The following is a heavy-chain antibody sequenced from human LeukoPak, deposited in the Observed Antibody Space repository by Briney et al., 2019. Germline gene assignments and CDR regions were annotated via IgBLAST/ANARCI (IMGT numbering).Heavy chain of an antibody. V-gene: IGHV3-30-3*01. D-gene: IGHD5-18*01. J-gene: IGHJ4*02. CDR2: ISYDGSNK. CDR3: ASGRIQLWSVPFDY. CDR1: GFTFSSYA. Sequence: GGSLRLSCAASGFTFSSYAMHWVRQAPGKGLEWVAVISYDGSNKYYADSVKGRFTISRDNSKNTLYLQMNSLRAEDTAVYYCASGRIQLWSVPFDYWGQGTLVTVSS.